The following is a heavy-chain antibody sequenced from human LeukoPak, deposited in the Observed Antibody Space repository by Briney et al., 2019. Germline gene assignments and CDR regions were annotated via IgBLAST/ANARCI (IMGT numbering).Heavy chain of an antibody. CDR1: VYTFTDYY. CDR3: ARGGRIVGASGLMFDY. J-gene: IGHJ4*02. D-gene: IGHD1-26*01. CDR2: INPNNGDT. Sequence: ASVKVSCKASVYTFTDYYMHWVRQAPGQGLEWMGWINPNNGDTHYAQKFQGRVTMTRDTSIRTAYMELSRLTSDDTAVYYCARGGRIVGASGLMFDYWGQETLITVSS. V-gene: IGHV1-2*02.